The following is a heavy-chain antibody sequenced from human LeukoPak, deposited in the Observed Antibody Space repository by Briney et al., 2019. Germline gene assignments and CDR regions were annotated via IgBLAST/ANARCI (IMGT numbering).Heavy chain of an antibody. CDR1: GYTFTSYG. V-gene: IGHV1-18*01. CDR3: ARDLDTYYYASSPSGY. J-gene: IGHJ4*02. CDR2: ISAYNGNT. Sequence: ASVKVSCKASGYTFTSYGISWVRQAPGQGLEWMGWISAYNGNTNYAQKLQGRVTMTTDTSTSTAYMELRSLRSDDTAVYYCARDLDTYYYASSPSGYWGQGTLVTVSS. D-gene: IGHD3-22*01.